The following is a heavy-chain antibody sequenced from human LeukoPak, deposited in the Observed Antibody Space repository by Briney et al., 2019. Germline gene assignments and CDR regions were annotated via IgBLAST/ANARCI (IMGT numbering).Heavy chain of an antibody. CDR3: AELGITMIGGV. V-gene: IGHV3-48*03. CDR2: ISGNGNTI. Sequence: PGGSLRLSCAASGFTFSNYEMNWVRQAPGKGREWLSYISGNGNTIYYAASVKGRFTISRDNAKNSLYLQMNSLRAEDTAVYYCAELGITMIGGVWGKGTTVTISS. D-gene: IGHD3-10*02. J-gene: IGHJ6*04. CDR1: GFTFSNYE.